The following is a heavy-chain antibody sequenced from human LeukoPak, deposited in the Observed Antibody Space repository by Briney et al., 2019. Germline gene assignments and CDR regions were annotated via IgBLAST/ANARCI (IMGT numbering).Heavy chain of an antibody. Sequence: PGGSLRLSCAASGFTFSSYGMHWVRQAPGKGLEWVAFIRYDGSNKYYADSVKGRFTISRDNAKNSLYLQMNSLRAEDTALYYCAKDGLSDYETGWFQNWGQGTLVTVSS. CDR1: GFTFSSYG. CDR2: IRYDGSNK. J-gene: IGHJ1*01. V-gene: IGHV3-30*02. CDR3: AKDGLSDYETGWFQN. D-gene: IGHD4-17*01.